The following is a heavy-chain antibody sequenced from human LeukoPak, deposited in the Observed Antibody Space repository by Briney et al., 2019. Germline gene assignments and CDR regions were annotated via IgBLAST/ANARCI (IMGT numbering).Heavy chain of an antibody. CDR1: GFTFRAYA. J-gene: IGHJ4*02. D-gene: IGHD3-10*01. CDR3: ARSTYYYGSGTFYSVDPFDS. CDR2: VSSDGQSD. Sequence: PGASLRLSCVASGFTFRAYALHWVRQAPGQGLDWVAVVSSDGQSDFYSDSVRGRFTISRDNSRDTLYLQMDGLRAADTGLYFCARSTYYYGSGTFYSVDPFDSWGQGTLVTVSS. V-gene: IGHV3-30*01.